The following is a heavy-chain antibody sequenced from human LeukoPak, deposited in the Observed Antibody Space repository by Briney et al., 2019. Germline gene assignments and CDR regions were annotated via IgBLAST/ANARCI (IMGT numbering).Heavy chain of an antibody. J-gene: IGHJ4*02. Sequence: GGSLRLSCAASGFTFSSYWTSWVRQAPGKGLEWVANIKQDGSEKYYVDSVKGRFTISRDNAKNSLYLQMNSLRAEDTAVYYCATSVVVAAISFDYWGQGTLVTVSS. CDR2: IKQDGSEK. CDR3: ATSVVVAAISFDY. D-gene: IGHD2-15*01. V-gene: IGHV3-7*01. CDR1: GFTFSSYW.